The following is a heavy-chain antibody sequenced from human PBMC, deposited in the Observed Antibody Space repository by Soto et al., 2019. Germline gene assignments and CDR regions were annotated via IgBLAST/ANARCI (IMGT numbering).Heavy chain of an antibody. CDR3: ARSIVVVTALDY. CDR2: INAGNGNT. Sequence: ACQAPGQRLEWMGWINAGNGNTKYSQKFQGRVTITRDTSASTAYMELSSLRSEDTAVYYCARSIVVVTALDYWGQGTLVTVSS. D-gene: IGHD2-21*02. V-gene: IGHV1-3*01. J-gene: IGHJ4*02.